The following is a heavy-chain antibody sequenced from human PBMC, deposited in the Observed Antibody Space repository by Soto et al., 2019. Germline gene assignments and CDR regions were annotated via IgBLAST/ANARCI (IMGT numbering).Heavy chain of an antibody. J-gene: IGHJ3*02. CDR3: ARGRGIFAFDI. V-gene: IGHV3-7*01. CDR2: IKQDGSEK. Sequence: GGSLRLSCAASGFPFSSYWMSWVRQAPGKGLEWVANIKQDGSEKYYVDSVKGRFTISRDNAKNSLYLQMNSLRAEDTAVYYCARGRGIFAFDIWGQGTMVTVSS. D-gene: IGHD1-26*01. CDR1: GFPFSSYW.